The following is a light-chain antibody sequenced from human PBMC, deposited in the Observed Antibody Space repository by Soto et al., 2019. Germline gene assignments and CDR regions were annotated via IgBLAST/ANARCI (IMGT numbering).Light chain of an antibody. CDR2: AVS. V-gene: IGLV2-14*01. J-gene: IGLJ1*01. CDR1: SSDVGGYNY. CDR3: SSYTSGNTFV. Sequence: QSALTQPASVSGSPGQSITIYCTGTSSDVGGYNYVSWCQQHPGKAPKLIISAVSNRPSGVSNRFSGSKSGDTASLTISGLQAEDEADYYCSSYTSGNTFVFGTGTKLTVL.